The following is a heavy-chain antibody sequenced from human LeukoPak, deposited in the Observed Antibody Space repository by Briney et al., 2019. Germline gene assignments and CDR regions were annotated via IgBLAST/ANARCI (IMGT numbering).Heavy chain of an antibody. CDR2: INPSGGST. CDR1: GYTFTSYY. Sequence: ASVKVSCKASGYTFTSYYMHWVRQAPGQGLEWMGIINPSGGSTSYAQKFQGRVAMTRDMSTSTVYMELSSLRSEDTAVYYCARAGYCSSTSCSESAKHFDYWGQGTLVTVSS. CDR3: ARAGYCSSTSCSESAKHFDY. D-gene: IGHD2-2*01. V-gene: IGHV1-46*01. J-gene: IGHJ4*02.